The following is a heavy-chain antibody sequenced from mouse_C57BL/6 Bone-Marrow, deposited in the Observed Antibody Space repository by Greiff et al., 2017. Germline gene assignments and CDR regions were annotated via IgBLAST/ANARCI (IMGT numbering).Heavy chain of an antibody. CDR2: IDPETGGT. CDR3: TVDGYSDY. CDR1: GYTFTDYE. V-gene: IGHV1-15*01. Sequence: QVQLKESGAELVRPGASVTLSCKASGYTFTDYEMHWVKQTPVHGLEWIGAIDPETGGTAYKQKFKGKAILTADKSSSTAYMELRSLTSEDSAVYYCTVDGYSDYGGQGTTLTVSS. D-gene: IGHD2-3*01. J-gene: IGHJ2*01.